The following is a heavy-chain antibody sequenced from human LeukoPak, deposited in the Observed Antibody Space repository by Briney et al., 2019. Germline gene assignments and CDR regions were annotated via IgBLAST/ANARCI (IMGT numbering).Heavy chain of an antibody. Sequence: SETLSLTCTVSGYSISSGYYWGWIRQPPGKGLEWIGSIYHSGSTYYNPSLKSRVTISVDTSKNQFSLKLSSVTAADTAVYYCARFEDWNDSFDYWGPGTLVTVSS. CDR1: GYSISSGYY. CDR2: IYHSGST. V-gene: IGHV4-38-2*02. CDR3: ARFEDWNDSFDY. J-gene: IGHJ4*02. D-gene: IGHD1-1*01.